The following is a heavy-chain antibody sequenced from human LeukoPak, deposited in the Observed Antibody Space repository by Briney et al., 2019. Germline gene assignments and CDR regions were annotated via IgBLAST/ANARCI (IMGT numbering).Heavy chain of an antibody. D-gene: IGHD3-10*01. CDR2: IYYSGST. CDR3: ARPTGRGYGMDV. V-gene: IGHV4-61*05. Sequence: KPSETLSLTCTVSGGSISSSSYYWGWIRQPPGKGLEWIGYIYYSGSTNYNPSLKSRVTISVDTSKNQFSLKLSSVTAADTAVYYCARPTGRGYGMDVWGQGTTVTVSS. J-gene: IGHJ6*02. CDR1: GGSISSSSYY.